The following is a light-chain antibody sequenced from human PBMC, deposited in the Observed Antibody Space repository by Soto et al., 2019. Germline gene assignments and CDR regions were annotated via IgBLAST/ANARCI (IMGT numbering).Light chain of an antibody. Sequence: EVVMTQSPATLSVSPGERATLSCRASQSVSINLAWYQQKLGQAPRLVIYGASTGATGIPARFSGSGSGTDFTLTISSLESEDFALYYCQQYNNWPLTFGGGTKVEIK. CDR3: QQYNNWPLT. CDR2: GAS. V-gene: IGKV3-15*01. J-gene: IGKJ4*01. CDR1: QSVSIN.